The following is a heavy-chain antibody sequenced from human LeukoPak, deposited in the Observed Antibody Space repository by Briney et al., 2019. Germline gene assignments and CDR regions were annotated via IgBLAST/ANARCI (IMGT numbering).Heavy chain of an antibody. CDR2: ISGGTFST. J-gene: IGHJ4*02. D-gene: IGHD1-26*01. CDR1: GFTFSSFD. V-gene: IGHV3-48*02. Sequence: GGSLRLSCAASGFTFSSFDMNWVRQAPGKGLEWVSYISGGTFSTYYADSVKGRFTISRDNAKYSLYLQMNGLRDEDTAVYYCARDLISGPYTFDYWGQGALVTVSS. CDR3: ARDLISGPYTFDY.